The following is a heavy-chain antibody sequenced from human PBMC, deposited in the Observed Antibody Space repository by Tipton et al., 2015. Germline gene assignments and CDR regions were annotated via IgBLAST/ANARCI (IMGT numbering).Heavy chain of an antibody. CDR2: IWYDGSNK. Sequence: SLRLSCASSEFTFSSYGMHWVRQAPGKGLEWVAVIWYDGSNKYYADSVKGRFTISRDNAKNSLYLQMNSLRAEDTAVYYCARDLEHGMDVWGQGTTVTVSS. V-gene: IGHV3-33*08. D-gene: IGHD5-24*01. CDR3: ARDLEHGMDV. CDR1: EFTFSSYG. J-gene: IGHJ6*02.